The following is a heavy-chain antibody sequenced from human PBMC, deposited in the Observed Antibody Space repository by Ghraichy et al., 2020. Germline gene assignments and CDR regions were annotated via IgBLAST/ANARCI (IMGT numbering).Heavy chain of an antibody. D-gene: IGHD3-10*01. J-gene: IGHJ3*01. V-gene: IGHV4-59*01. CDR1: GGSISGYY. CDR2: IYYSGST. Sequence: SQTLSLTCTVSGGSISGYYWSWIRQPPEKGLEWIGYIYYSGSTNYNTSLKSRVTISVDRSKNQFSLKLSSVTAADTAVYYCARDPGNGEGSFDFWGQGTMVTVSS. CDR3: ARDPGNGEGSFDF.